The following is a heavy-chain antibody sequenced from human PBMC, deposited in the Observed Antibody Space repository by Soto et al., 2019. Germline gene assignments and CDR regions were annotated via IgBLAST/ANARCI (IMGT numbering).Heavy chain of an antibody. D-gene: IGHD6-13*01. CDR2: IYHSGST. J-gene: IGHJ5*02. CDR1: GGSISSSNW. Sequence: PSETLSLTCAVSGGSISSSNWWSWVRQPPGKGLEWIGEIYHSGSTYYSPSLKSRVTISVDTSKNQFSLKLSSVTAADTAVYYCARRERAAGTDWWFDPWGQGTLVTVSS. V-gene: IGHV4-4*02. CDR3: ARRERAAGTDWWFDP.